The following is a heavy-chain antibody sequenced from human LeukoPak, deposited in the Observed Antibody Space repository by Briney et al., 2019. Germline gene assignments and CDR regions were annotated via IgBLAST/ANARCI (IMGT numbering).Heavy chain of an antibody. V-gene: IGHV4-38-2*01. J-gene: IGHJ6*03. CDR2: IYHSGST. Sequence: SETLSLTCAVSGYSISSGYYWCWIRPPPGKGLEWIGSIYHSGSTYYNPSLKSRVTISVDTSKNQFSLKLSSVTAADTAVYYCARRGGSYSYYYMDVWGKGTTVTVSS. CDR3: ARRGGSYSYYYMDV. D-gene: IGHD1-26*01. CDR1: GYSISSGYY.